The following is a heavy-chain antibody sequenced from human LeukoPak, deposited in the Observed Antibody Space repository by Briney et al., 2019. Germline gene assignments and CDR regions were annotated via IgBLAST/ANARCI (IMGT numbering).Heavy chain of an antibody. Sequence: ASVKVSCKASGGTFSSYAISWVRQAPGQGLEWMGRIIPILGIANYAQKFQGRVTITADKPTSTAYMELSSLRSEDTAVYYCARDPPNCSSTSCSFRFDPWGQGTLVTVSS. J-gene: IGHJ5*02. CDR1: GGTFSSYA. CDR3: ARDPPNCSSTSCSFRFDP. V-gene: IGHV1-69*04. CDR2: IIPILGIA. D-gene: IGHD2-2*01.